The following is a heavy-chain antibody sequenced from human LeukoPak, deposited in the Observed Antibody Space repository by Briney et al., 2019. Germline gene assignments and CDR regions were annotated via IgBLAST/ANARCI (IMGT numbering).Heavy chain of an antibody. CDR1: GYSFTSYY. CDR2: INPSSGGT. Sequence: PEASVKVSCKASGYSFTSYYIHWVRQAPGQGLEWMGLINPSSGGTNYEQKFQGRVTMTRDTSITTAYMGLSSLRSDDTAVYYCARETGGSFEYFDYWGQGTLVTVSS. CDR3: ARETGGSFEYFDY. V-gene: IGHV1-2*06. J-gene: IGHJ4*02. D-gene: IGHD7-27*01.